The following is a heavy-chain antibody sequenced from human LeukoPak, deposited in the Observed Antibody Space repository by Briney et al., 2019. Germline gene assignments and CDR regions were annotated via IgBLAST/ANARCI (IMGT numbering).Heavy chain of an antibody. Sequence: GESLKISCKGSGYSFTSYWIGWVRQMPGKGLEWMGIIYPGDSDTRYSPSFQGQVTISADKSIATAYLQWNSLKASDTATYYCARHPEMATIFSYQYWGQGTLVIVSS. CDR1: GYSFTSYW. D-gene: IGHD5-24*01. CDR3: ARHPEMATIFSYQY. V-gene: IGHV5-51*01. CDR2: IYPGDSDT. J-gene: IGHJ4*02.